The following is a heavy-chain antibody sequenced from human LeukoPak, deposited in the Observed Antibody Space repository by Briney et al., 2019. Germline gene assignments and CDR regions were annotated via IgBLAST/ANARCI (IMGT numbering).Heavy chain of an antibody. CDR1: GGSISSGGYY. J-gene: IGHJ4*02. V-gene: IGHV4-31*03. CDR2: IYYSGST. Sequence: SETLSLTCTVSGGSISSGGYYWSWIRQHPGKGLEWIGYIYYSGSTYYNPSLKSRVTISVDTSKNQFSLKLSSVTAEDTAVYYCARDIYYDSSGYYGSDYWGQGTLVTVSS. CDR3: ARDIYYDSSGYYGSDY. D-gene: IGHD3-22*01.